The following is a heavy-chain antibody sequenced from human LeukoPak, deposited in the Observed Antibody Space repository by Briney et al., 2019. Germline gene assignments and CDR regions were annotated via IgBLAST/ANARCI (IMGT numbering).Heavy chain of an antibody. Sequence: SETLSLTCAVYGGSFSGYYWSWIRQPPGKGLEWIGEINHSGSTNYNPTLKSRVTISVDTSKNQFSLKLSSVTAADTAVYYCARGGIAAAGTPPAKYFQHWGQGTLVTVSS. D-gene: IGHD6-13*01. V-gene: IGHV4-34*01. J-gene: IGHJ1*01. CDR1: GGSFSGYY. CDR3: ARGGIAAAGTPPAKYFQH. CDR2: INHSGST.